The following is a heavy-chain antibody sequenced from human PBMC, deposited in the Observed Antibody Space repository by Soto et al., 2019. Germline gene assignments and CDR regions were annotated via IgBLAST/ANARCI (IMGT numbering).Heavy chain of an antibody. V-gene: IGHV3-9*01. D-gene: IGHD6-25*01. CDR2: ISWNSGTI. Sequence: EAQLVVSGGGLVQPGRSLRLSCAASGFTFDDNAMHWVRQCPGKGLEWVSGISWNSGTIAYADSVKGRFTISRDNAKNSLYLQMNSLRAEDTALYYCARDMYFITAAGGGIDDWGQGTLVTVSS. J-gene: IGHJ4*02. CDR3: ARDMYFITAAGGGIDD. CDR1: GFTFDDNA.